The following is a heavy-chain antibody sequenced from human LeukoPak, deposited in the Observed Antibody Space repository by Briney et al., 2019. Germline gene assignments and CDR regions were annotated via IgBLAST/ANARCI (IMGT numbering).Heavy chain of an antibody. CDR2: IHYSGST. D-gene: IGHD2-21*01. Sequence: SETLSLACTVSGGSISSYHWIWIRQPPGKGLEWIGYIHYSGSTNYNPSLKSRVTTSVDTSKKQFSLKLRSVTAADTAVYYCARSVSWGLLVRDDAFDIWGQGTMVTVSS. CDR3: ARSVSWGLLVRDDAFDI. J-gene: IGHJ3*02. CDR1: GGSISSYH. V-gene: IGHV4-59*08.